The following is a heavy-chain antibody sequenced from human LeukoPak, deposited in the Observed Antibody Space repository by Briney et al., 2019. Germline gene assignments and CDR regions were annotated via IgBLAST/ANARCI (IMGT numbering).Heavy chain of an antibody. V-gene: IGHV3-48*01. J-gene: IGHJ4*02. CDR1: GFSFSSYA. Sequence: PGGSLRLSCAASGFSFSSYAMNWVRQAPGKGLEWVSYISSSSSTIYYADSVKGRFTISRDNAKNSLYLQMNSLRAEDTAVYYCARDPGGGERYFDYWGQGTLVTVSS. CDR3: ARDPGGGERYFDY. CDR2: ISSSSSTI. D-gene: IGHD2-21*01.